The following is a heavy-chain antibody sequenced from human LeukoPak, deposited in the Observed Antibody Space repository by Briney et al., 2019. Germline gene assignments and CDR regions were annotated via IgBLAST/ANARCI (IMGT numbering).Heavy chain of an antibody. V-gene: IGHV1-69*01. CDR2: IIPIFGTA. Sequence: SVKVSCKASGGTFSSYAISWVRQAPGQGLEWMGGIIPIFGTANYAQKFQGRVAITADESTSTAYMELSSLRSEDTAVYYCARPLSSDALSGSYYNDPRATRRVVSGWFHPWGQGTLVTVSS. CDR3: ARPLSSDALSGSYYNDPRATRRVVSGWFHP. J-gene: IGHJ5*02. CDR1: GGTFSSYA. D-gene: IGHD3-10*01.